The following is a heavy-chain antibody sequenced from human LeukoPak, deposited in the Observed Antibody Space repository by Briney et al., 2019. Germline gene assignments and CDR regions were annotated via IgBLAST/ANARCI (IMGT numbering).Heavy chain of an antibody. CDR3: AKAFHDLWSATRQHAFDI. CDR2: ICDDGSNK. D-gene: IGHD3-3*01. CDR1: GFTFSSYG. V-gene: IGHV3-33*06. J-gene: IGHJ3*02. Sequence: GGSLRLSCAASGFTFSSYGMHWVRQAPGKGLEWVAVICDDGSNKYYADSVKGRFTISRDNSKNTLYLQMNSLRAEDTAVYYCAKAFHDLWSATRQHAFDIWGQGTMVTVSS.